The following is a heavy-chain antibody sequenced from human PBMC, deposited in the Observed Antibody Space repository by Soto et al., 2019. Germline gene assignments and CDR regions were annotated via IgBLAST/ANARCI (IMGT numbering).Heavy chain of an antibody. V-gene: IGHV3-23*01. CDR2: ISGSGGST. J-gene: IGHJ4*02. CDR3: AKVPYFRITGTTFDY. CDR1: GFAFSSYA. Sequence: PGGSLRLSCAASGFAFSSYAMSWVRQAPGKGLEWVSAISGSGGSTYYEDSVKGRFTISRENSKNTLYLKMNSLRAEDTAVYYCAKVPYFRITGTTFDYWGQGTLVTVSS. D-gene: IGHD1-7*01.